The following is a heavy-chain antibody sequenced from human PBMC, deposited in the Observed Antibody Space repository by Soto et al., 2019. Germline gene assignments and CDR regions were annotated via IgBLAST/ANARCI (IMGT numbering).Heavy chain of an antibody. CDR2: IYYSGST. V-gene: IGHV4-59*01. Sequence: PSETLSLTCTVSGGSISSYYWSWIRQPPGKGLEWIGYIYYSGSTNYNPSLKSRVTISVDTSKNQFSLKLSSVTAADTAVYYCARVVLSSSPTTQYYYYGMDVWGRGTTVTVSS. CDR1: GGSISSYY. J-gene: IGHJ6*02. D-gene: IGHD6-6*01. CDR3: ARVVLSSSPTTQYYYYGMDV.